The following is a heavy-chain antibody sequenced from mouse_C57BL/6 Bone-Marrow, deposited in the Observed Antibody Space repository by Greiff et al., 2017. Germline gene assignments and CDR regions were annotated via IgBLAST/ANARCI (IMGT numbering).Heavy chain of an antibody. CDR3: ARLELVGSCGDWYFYV. D-gene: IGHD1-1*01. CDR2: IYPRDGST. V-gene: IGHV1-85*01. Sequence: VQLQESGPELVKPGASVKLSCKASGYTFTSYGINWVKQRPGQGLEWIGWIYPRDGSTKYNEKFKGKATLTVDTSSSTAYMELHSLTSEDSAVYFWARLELVGSCGDWYFYVWGTGTTVTVSS. J-gene: IGHJ1*03. CDR1: GYTFTSYG.